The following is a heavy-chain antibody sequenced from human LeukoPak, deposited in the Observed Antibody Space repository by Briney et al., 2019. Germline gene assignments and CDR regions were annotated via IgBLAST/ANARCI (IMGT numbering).Heavy chain of an antibody. CDR1: GGSVSSYY. Sequence: PSETLSLTCTVSGGSVSSYYWSWIRQPPGKGLEWIGYIYHSGSTYYNPSLKSRVTISVDRSKNQFSLKLSSVTAADTAVYYCARGFEGNDAFDIWGQGTMVTVSS. CDR2: IYHSGST. V-gene: IGHV4-59*02. CDR3: ARGFEGNDAFDI. J-gene: IGHJ3*02. D-gene: IGHD3-10*01.